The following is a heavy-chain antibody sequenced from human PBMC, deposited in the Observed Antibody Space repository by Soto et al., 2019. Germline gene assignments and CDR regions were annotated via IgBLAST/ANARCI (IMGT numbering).Heavy chain of an antibody. Sequence: PGGSLRLSCAASGFTFSSYAMHWVRQAPGKGLEWVAVISYDGSNKYYADSVKGRFTISRDNSKNTLYLQMNSLRAEDTAVYYCAREYVWGSYRYPAPFDYWGQGTLVTVSS. D-gene: IGHD3-16*02. CDR1: GFTFSSYA. CDR2: ISYDGSNK. J-gene: IGHJ4*02. CDR3: AREYVWGSYRYPAPFDY. V-gene: IGHV3-30-3*01.